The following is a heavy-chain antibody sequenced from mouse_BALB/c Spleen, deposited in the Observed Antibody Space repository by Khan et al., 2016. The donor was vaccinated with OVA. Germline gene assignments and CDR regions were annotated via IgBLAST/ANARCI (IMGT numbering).Heavy chain of an antibody. D-gene: IGHD4-1*01. CDR1: GYSITSDYA. CDR3: AMGRTY. CDR2: ISYSGRT. J-gene: IGHJ3*01. Sequence: EVQLQESGPGLVKPSQSLSLTCTVTGYSITSDYAWNWIRQFPGNKLAWMGYISYSGRTSYNPSLKSRISVTRDTSKNQFFLQLNSVTTEDTATYYCAMGRTYWGQGTLVTVSA. V-gene: IGHV3-2*02.